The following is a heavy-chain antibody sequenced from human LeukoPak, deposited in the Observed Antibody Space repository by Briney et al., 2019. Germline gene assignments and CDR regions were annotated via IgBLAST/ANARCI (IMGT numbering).Heavy chain of an antibody. D-gene: IGHD1/OR15-1a*01. V-gene: IGHV3-30*02. J-gene: IGHJ4*02. CDR3: AKEGTALKPSVLDH. CDR1: GFIFTDYG. CDR2: IRYDGSDK. Sequence: HPGGSLRLSCAASGFIFTDYGMHWVRQAPGKGLEWLTFIRYDGSDKYYADSVKGRFTISRDNSENTLYLQMNSLTSEDTAVYYCAKEGTALKPSVLDHWGQGILVTVSS.